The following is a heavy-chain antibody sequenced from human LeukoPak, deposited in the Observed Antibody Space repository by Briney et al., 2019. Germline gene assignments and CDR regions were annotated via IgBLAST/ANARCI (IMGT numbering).Heavy chain of an antibody. J-gene: IGHJ4*02. CDR1: VYTFTTYD. D-gene: IGHD2-2*01. CDR3: ARGRCVGSTNCYYFDS. Sequence: ASVKVSCKASVYTFTTYDINWVRQATGQGREWVGWMNPNSGNTGYAQKCQGRVTITRGTSASTVYMELSSLRSEDTAVYYCARGRCVGSTNCYYFDSWGQGTLVTVSS. V-gene: IGHV1-8*01. CDR2: MNPNSGNT.